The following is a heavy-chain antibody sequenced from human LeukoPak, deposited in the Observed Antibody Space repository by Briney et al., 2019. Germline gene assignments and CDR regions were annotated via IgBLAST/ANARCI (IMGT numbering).Heavy chain of an antibody. CDR1: GFTFSSYA. V-gene: IGHV3-23*01. J-gene: IGHJ4*02. Sequence: PGGSLRLSCAASGFTFSSYAMSWVRQAPGKGLEWVSAIRGGGGTYYADSVEGRFTISRDNSKNILYLQMNSLRAEDTAVYYCARDSSGWYYFDYWGQGTLVTVSS. CDR2: IRGGGGT. CDR3: ARDSSGWYYFDY. D-gene: IGHD6-19*01.